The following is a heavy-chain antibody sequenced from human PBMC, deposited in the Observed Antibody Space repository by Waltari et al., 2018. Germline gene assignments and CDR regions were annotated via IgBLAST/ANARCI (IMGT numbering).Heavy chain of an antibody. J-gene: IGHJ6*03. CDR3: ARAGRWLQSPEPNNLDV. CDR2: IYYSGST. Sequence: QVQLQESGPGLVKPSETLSLTCTVSGGSISSYYWSWIRQPPGKGLEWIGYIYYSGSTSYNPSLKGRVTISVDTSKNQFSMKRGAGTAADTAVYYCARAGRWLQSPEPNNLDVWGKGTTVTVS. V-gene: IGHV4-59*12. D-gene: IGHD3-10*01. CDR1: GGSISSYY.